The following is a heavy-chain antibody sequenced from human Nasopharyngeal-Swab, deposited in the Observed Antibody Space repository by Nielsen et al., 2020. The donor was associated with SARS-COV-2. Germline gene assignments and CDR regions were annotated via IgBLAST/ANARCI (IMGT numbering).Heavy chain of an antibody. D-gene: IGHD6-19*01. V-gene: IGHV4-31*03. CDR3: ARSDSSGWYYFDY. Sequence: SETLSLTCTVSGGSISSGGYYWSWIRQHPGKGLEWIGYIYYSGSTYYNPSLKSRVTISVDTSKNQFSLKLSSVTAADTAVYYCARSDSSGWYYFDYWGQGTPVTVSS. CDR2: IYYSGST. CDR1: GGSISSGGYY. J-gene: IGHJ4*02.